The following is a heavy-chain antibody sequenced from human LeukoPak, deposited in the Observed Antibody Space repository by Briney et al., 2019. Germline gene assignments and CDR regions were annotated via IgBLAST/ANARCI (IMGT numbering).Heavy chain of an antibody. Sequence: SVKVSCKASGGTFSSYAISWVRQAPGQGLEWMGRIIPIFGTANYAQKFQGRVTITTDESTSTAYMELSSLRSEDTAVYHCARGSSGYHNWFDPWGQGTLVTVSS. CDR1: GGTFSSYA. CDR3: ARGSSGYHNWFDP. D-gene: IGHD3-22*01. CDR2: IIPIFGTA. V-gene: IGHV1-69*05. J-gene: IGHJ5*02.